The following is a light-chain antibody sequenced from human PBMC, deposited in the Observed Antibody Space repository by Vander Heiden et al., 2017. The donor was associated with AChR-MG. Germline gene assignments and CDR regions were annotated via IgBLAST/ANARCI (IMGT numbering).Light chain of an antibody. V-gene: IGKV4-1*01. CDR1: QSVLYSSNNKNY. CDR2: WAS. J-gene: IGKJ3*01. Sequence: DIVMTQSPDSLAVSLGDRATINCKSSQSVLYSSNNKNYLAWYQQKPGQPPKLLIYWASTRDSGVPDQLSGSGSGTDFTLTVSDLQAEDVAVYYCQQYYSTPFTFGPGTKVDIK. CDR3: QQYYSTPFT.